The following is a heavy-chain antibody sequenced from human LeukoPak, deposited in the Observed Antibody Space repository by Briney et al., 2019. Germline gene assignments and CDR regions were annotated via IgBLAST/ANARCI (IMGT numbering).Heavy chain of an antibody. J-gene: IGHJ4*02. D-gene: IGHD1-14*01. V-gene: IGHV4-34*01. CDR1: GGSFSGYY. CDR3: ARPTGKRFDY. CDR2: INHSGST. Sequence: SETLSLTCAVYGGSFSGYYWSWIRQPPGKGLEWIGEINHSGSTNYNPSLKSRVTISVDTSKNQFSLKLSSVTAADTAVYYCARPTGKRFDYWGQGTLVTVSS.